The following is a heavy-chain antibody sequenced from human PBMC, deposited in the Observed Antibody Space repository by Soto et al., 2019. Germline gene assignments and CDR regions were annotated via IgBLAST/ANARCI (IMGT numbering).Heavy chain of an antibody. D-gene: IGHD3-3*01. CDR2: IYYSGST. J-gene: IGHJ6*02. Sequence: SETLSLTCTVSGASISSYYWSWIRQPPGKGLEWIGYIYYSGSTNYNPSLKSRVTISVDTSKNQFSLKLSSVTAADTAVYYCARGLWSGYYYYYYGMDVWGQGTTVTVS. CDR3: ARGLWSGYYYYYYGMDV. V-gene: IGHV4-59*01. CDR1: GASISSYY.